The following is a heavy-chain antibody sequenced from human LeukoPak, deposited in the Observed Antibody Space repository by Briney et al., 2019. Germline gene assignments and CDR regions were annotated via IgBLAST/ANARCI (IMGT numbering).Heavy chain of an antibody. V-gene: IGHV3-23*01. CDR1: GFTFSSYA. CDR3: AKDDFWSGYPRADDAFDI. Sequence: GSLRLSCAASGFTFSSYAMSWVRQAPGKGLEWVSAISGSGGSTYYADSVKGRFTISRDNSKNTLYLQMNSLRAEDTAVYYCAKDDFWSGYPRADDAFDIWGQGTMVTVSS. CDR2: ISGSGGST. J-gene: IGHJ3*02. D-gene: IGHD3-3*01.